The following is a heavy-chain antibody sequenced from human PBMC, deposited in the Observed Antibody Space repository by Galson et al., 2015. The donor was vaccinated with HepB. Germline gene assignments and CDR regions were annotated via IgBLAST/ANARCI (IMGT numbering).Heavy chain of an antibody. V-gene: IGHV3-11*01. D-gene: IGHD6-19*01. CDR1: GFTFSVYD. J-gene: IGHJ4*02. Sequence: SLRLSCAASGFTFSVYDMTWIRQAPGKGLEWVSNISNSGRTIYYADSVKGRFTISRDNAKNPLYLQMNSLRAEDTAVFYCARVGSSGWYQTYYFDYWGQGTLVTVSS. CDR3: ARVGSSGWYQTYYFDY. CDR2: ISNSGRTI.